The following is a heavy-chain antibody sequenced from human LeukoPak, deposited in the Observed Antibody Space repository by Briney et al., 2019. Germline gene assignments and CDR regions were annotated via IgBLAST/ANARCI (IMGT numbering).Heavy chain of an antibody. CDR1: GYTFTSYG. J-gene: IGHJ4*02. CDR2: ISAYNGNT. V-gene: IGHV1-18*01. D-gene: IGHD1-26*01. Sequence: ASVKVSCKASGYTFTSYGISWVRQAPGQGVEWMGWISAYNGNTNYAQKLQGRVTMTTDTSTSTAYMELRSLRSDDTAVYYCARGPRRSEWELRRSWPPDYWGQGTLVTVSS. CDR3: ARGPRRSEWELRRSWPPDY.